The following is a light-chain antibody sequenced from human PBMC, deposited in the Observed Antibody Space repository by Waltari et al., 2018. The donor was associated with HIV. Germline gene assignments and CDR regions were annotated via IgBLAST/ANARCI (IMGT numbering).Light chain of an antibody. J-gene: IGLJ2*01. CDR3: ASWDDSLNGPV. CDR1: SSNLGTNI. V-gene: IGLV1-44*01. Sequence: QSVLTQPPSTSGTPGQRVTISCSGRSSNLGTNIVSWFQQLPGQAPKVLIYGKNQRPSGVPDRFSGSKSGTSASLAIGGLQSEDEADYYCASWDDSLNGPVFGGGTTLTVL. CDR2: GKN.